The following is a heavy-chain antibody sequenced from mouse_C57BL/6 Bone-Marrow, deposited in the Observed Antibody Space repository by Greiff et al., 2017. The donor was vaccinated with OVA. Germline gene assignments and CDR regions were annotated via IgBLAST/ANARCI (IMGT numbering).Heavy chain of an antibody. CDR3: TRPKRGPYYFDY. V-gene: IGHV1-15*01. CDR2: IDPETGGT. D-gene: IGHD4-1*01. CDR1: GYTFTDYE. J-gene: IGHJ2*01. Sequence: QVQLQQSGAELVRPGASVTLSCKASGYTFTDYEMHWVKQTPVHGLEWIGAIDPETGGTAYNQKFKGKAILTADKSSSTAYMELRSLTSEDSAVYYCTRPKRGPYYFDYWGQGTTLTVSS.